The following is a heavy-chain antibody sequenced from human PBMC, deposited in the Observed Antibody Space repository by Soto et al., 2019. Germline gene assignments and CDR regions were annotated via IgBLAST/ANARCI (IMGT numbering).Heavy chain of an antibody. J-gene: IGHJ4*02. V-gene: IGHV3-23*01. D-gene: IGHD1-20*01. Sequence: EVQLLESGGGLVQPGGSLRLSCVASGFTFSIYNMNWVRQAPGKGLEWVSVITGSGDYTNYADSVKGRFTISRDNSKNTLYLQMNSLRAEDTAVYFCARRITSSFDYWGQGTLVNVSS. CDR2: ITGSGDYT. CDR1: GFTFSIYN. CDR3: ARRITSSFDY.